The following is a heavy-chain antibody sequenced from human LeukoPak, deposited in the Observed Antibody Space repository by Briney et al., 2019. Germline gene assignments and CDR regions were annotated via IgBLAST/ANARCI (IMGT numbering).Heavy chain of an antibody. CDR2: IIPILGTA. J-gene: IGHJ4*02. CDR3: ARDYDYVWGSYRNRPLDY. CDR1: GGTFSSYA. Sequence: ASVKVSCKASGGTFSSYAISWVRQAPGQRLEWMAGIIPILGTANYAQKFQGRVTITADKSTSTAYMELSSLRSEDTAVYYCARDYDYVWGSYRNRPLDYWGQGTLVTVSS. D-gene: IGHD3-16*02. V-gene: IGHV1-69*06.